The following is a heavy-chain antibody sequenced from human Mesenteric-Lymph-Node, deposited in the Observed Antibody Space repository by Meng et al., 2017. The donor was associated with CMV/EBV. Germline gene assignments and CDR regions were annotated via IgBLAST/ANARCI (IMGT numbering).Heavy chain of an antibody. D-gene: IGHD5-12*01. V-gene: IGHV1-18*01. Sequence: YTCNTCSISWVRHAPGQGLGWMGWISGYSGNAKYADKFQSRITMTTGRSTSTAYMEVTSLRSDDTAVYYCARDPDIVTPLNHVGDFDCWGQGTLVTVSS. CDR3: ARDPDIVTPLNHVGDFDC. CDR2: ISGYSGNA. CDR1: YTCNTCS. J-gene: IGHJ4*02.